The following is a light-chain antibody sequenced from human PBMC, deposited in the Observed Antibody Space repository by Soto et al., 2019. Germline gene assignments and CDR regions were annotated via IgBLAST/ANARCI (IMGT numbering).Light chain of an antibody. CDR2: GAS. J-gene: IGKJ1*01. CDR3: QQYGSSRT. CDR1: QSISSSY. V-gene: IGKV3-20*01. Sequence: EIVLTQSPGTLSLSPGERATLSCRASQSISSSYLAWYQQKPGQAPRLLIYGASSRATGSPDRFSGSGSGKDFTLTISRLEPEDLAVYYCQQYGSSRTFGQGTKVEIK.